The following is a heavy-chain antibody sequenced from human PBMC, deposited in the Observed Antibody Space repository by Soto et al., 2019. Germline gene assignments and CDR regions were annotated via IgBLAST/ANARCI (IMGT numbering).Heavy chain of an antibody. CDR2: ISSSSDYT. J-gene: IGHJ4*02. V-gene: IGHV3-11*05. CDR3: AREDYYDGSGYYSY. D-gene: IGHD3-22*01. Sequence: QVQLVESGGGLVKPGGSLRLSCAASGFTFSDYYMSWIRQAPGKGLEWISYISSSSDYTNYADSVKGRFTISRHNAKNSLYLQMNSLRAEATAVYDCAREDYYDGSGYYSYWGQGTLVSVSS. CDR1: GFTFSDYY.